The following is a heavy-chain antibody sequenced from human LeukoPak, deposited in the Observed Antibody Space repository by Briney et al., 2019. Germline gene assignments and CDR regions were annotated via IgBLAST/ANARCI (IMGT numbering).Heavy chain of an antibody. V-gene: IGHV4-4*02. CDR2: IYHSGST. J-gene: IGHJ5*02. CDR3: ASREDYGDRSFDP. D-gene: IGHD4-17*01. Sequence: SGTLSLTCAVSGGSISSSNWWSWVRQPPGEGLEWIGEIYHSGSTNYNPSLKSRVTISVDKSKNQFSLKLSSVTAADTAVHYCASREDYGDRSFDPWGQGTLVTVSS. CDR1: GGSISSSNW.